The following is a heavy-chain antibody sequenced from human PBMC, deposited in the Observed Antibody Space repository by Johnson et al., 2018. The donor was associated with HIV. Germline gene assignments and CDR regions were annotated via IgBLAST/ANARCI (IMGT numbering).Heavy chain of an antibody. V-gene: IGHV3-33*08. CDR2: IWYDGSEK. D-gene: IGHD6-13*01. CDR1: GFTFSSYA. Sequence: QVQLVESGGGVVQPGRSLRLSCAASGFTFSSYAMHWVRQAPGKGLEWVAVIWYDGSEKYYVDSVKGRFTISRDNAKNSLYLQMNSLRAEDTAVYYCAREGPYSSRWGAFDIWGQGTMVTVSS. J-gene: IGHJ3*02. CDR3: AREGPYSSRWGAFDI.